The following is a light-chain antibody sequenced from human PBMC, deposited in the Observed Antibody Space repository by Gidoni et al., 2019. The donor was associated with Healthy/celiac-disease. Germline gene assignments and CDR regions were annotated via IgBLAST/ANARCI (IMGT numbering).Light chain of an antibody. CDR3: QQRSNGPLT. V-gene: IGKV3-11*01. CDR2: DAS. Sequence: EIVLTQSPATLSLSPGERATLSCRASQRVSSYLAWYQQKPGQAPRLLIYDASNRATGIPARFSGSGSGTDFTLTISSLEPEDFAVYYCQQRSNGPLTFGGGTKVEIK. CDR1: QRVSSY. J-gene: IGKJ4*01.